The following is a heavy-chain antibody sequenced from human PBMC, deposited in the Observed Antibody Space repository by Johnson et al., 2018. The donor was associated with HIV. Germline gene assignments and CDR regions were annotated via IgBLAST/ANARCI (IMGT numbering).Heavy chain of an antibody. CDR1: GFTFSSYA. Sequence: VQLVESGGGVVQPGRSLRLSCAASGFTFSSYAMHWVRQAPGKGLEWVAVISYDGSNKYYADSVKGRFTISRDNAKNSLHLQMNSLRAEDTALYYCARGTIFGEVDAFDIWGQGTVVTISS. J-gene: IGHJ3*02. D-gene: IGHD3-3*01. CDR2: ISYDGSNK. V-gene: IGHV3-30*04. CDR3: ARGTIFGEVDAFDI.